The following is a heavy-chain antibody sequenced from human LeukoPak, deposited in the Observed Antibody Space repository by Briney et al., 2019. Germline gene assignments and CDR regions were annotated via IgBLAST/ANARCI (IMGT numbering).Heavy chain of an antibody. Sequence: GGSLRLSCAASGFTFSSYWMHWVRQAPGKGLVWVSRINSDGSSTSYADSVKGRFTISRDNAKNTLYLRMNSLRAEDTAVYYCARDARAVAGRNWFDPWGQGTLVTVSS. CDR3: ARDARAVAGRNWFDP. D-gene: IGHD6-19*01. J-gene: IGHJ5*02. CDR1: GFTFSSYW. CDR2: INSDGSST. V-gene: IGHV3-74*01.